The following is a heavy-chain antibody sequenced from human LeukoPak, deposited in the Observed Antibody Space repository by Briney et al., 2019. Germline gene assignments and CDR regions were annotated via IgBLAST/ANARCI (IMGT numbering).Heavy chain of an antibody. CDR2: ISAYNGNT. CDR1: GYTFTSYG. V-gene: IGHV1-18*01. CDR3: ARARCSGGSCPFDY. Sequence: GASVKVSCKASGYTFTSYGISWVRQAPGQGLEWMGWISAYNGNTNYAQKFQGRVTITADKSTSTAYMELSSLRSEDTAVYYCARARCSGGSCPFDYWGQGTLVTVSS. J-gene: IGHJ4*02. D-gene: IGHD2-15*01.